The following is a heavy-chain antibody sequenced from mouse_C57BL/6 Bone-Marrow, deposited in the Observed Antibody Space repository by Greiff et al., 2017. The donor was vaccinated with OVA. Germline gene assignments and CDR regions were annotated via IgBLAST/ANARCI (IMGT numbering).Heavy chain of an antibody. CDR1: GYTFTSYG. Sequence: QVHVKQSGAELARPGASVKLSCKASGYTFTSYGISWVKQRTGQGLEWIGEIYPRSGNTYYNEKFKGKATLTADKSSSTAYMELRSLTSEDSAVYVGAGRYYGSSYGFAYWGQGTLVTVSA. D-gene: IGHD1-1*01. V-gene: IGHV1-81*01. J-gene: IGHJ3*01. CDR3: AGRYYGSSYGFAY. CDR2: IYPRSGNT.